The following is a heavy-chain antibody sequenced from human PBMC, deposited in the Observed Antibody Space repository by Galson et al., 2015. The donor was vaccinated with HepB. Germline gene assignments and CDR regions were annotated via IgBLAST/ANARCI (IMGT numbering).Heavy chain of an antibody. D-gene: IGHD5-18*01. Sequence: SLRLSCAASGFTFSSYAMSWVRQAPGKGLEWVSVISGSGGSTYYADSVKGRFTISRDNSKNTLYLQMSSLRAEDTALYYCAKVGNGFLGYSYGAYFDYWGQGTLVTVSS. CDR1: GFTFSSYA. CDR2: ISGSGGST. CDR3: AKVGNGFLGYSYGAYFDY. V-gene: IGHV3-23*01. J-gene: IGHJ4*02.